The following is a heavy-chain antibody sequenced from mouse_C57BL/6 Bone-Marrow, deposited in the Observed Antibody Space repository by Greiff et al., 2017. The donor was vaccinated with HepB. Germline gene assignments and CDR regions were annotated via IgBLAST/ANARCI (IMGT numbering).Heavy chain of an antibody. J-gene: IGHJ2*01. V-gene: IGHV1-55*01. D-gene: IGHD3-2*02. Sequence: QVQLQQPGAELVKPGASVKMSYKASGYTFTSYWITWVKQRPGQGLEWIGDIYPGSGSTNYNEKFKSKATLTVDTSSSTAYMQLSSLTSEDSAVYYCAREETAQATSYWGQGTTLTVSS. CDR3: AREETAQATSY. CDR1: GYTFTSYW. CDR2: IYPGSGST.